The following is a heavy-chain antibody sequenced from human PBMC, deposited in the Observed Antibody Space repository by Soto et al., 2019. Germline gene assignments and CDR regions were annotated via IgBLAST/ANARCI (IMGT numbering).Heavy chain of an antibody. CDR2: ISYDGSNK. CDR3: AKEQSGSYSCFDY. J-gene: IGHJ4*02. V-gene: IGHV3-30*18. Sequence: PGGSLRLSCAASGFTFSSYGMHWARQAPGKGLEWVAVISYDGSNKYYADSVKGRFTISRDNSKNTLYLQMNSLRAEDTAVYYCAKEQSGSYSCFDYWGQGTLVTVSS. D-gene: IGHD1-26*01. CDR1: GFTFSSYG.